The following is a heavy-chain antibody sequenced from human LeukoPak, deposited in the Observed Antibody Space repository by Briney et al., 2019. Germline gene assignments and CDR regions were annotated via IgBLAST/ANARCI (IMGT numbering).Heavy chain of an antibody. Sequence: GGSLRLSCATSGFTVSSKYMSWVRQAPGKGLEWVSVIYSGGSTYYADSVKGRFTISRDNSKNKLYLQMNSLRAVDTAVYYCAKDRRHYDILTGYSSYYYMDVWGKGTTVTISS. CDR1: GFTVSSKY. CDR2: IYSGGST. D-gene: IGHD3-9*01. J-gene: IGHJ6*03. CDR3: AKDRRHYDILTGYSSYYYMDV. V-gene: IGHV3-53*01.